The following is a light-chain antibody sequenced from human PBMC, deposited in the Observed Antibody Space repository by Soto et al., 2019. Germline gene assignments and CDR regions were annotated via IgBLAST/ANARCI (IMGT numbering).Light chain of an antibody. CDR1: QSVSSF. CDR2: DAS. Sequence: ETVLVHSAGTRSLSPGEGATLSCRASQSVSSFLAWYQQKPGQAPRLLIYDASNRATGIPARFSGSGSGTDFTLTISSLEPEDFAVYYCQQHTNWPLTFGGGTKVDTK. J-gene: IGKJ4*01. CDR3: QQHTNWPLT. V-gene: IGKV3-11*01.